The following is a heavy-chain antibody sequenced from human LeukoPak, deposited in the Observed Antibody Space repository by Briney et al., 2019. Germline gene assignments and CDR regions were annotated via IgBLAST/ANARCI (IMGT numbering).Heavy chain of an antibody. V-gene: IGHV4-59*01. CDR2: THYSGST. CDR3: GRRTFYDTLTGYKYWYFDL. Sequence: SETLSLTCTVSGGPISSYYWSWIRQPPGKRLDWIGYTHYSGSTDKNPSLWSRVTMSVDTSKNQIPLKLSSVTAADTAVYYCGRRTFYDTLTGYKYWYFDLWGRGTLVTVSS. J-gene: IGHJ2*01. D-gene: IGHD3-9*01. CDR1: GGPISSYY.